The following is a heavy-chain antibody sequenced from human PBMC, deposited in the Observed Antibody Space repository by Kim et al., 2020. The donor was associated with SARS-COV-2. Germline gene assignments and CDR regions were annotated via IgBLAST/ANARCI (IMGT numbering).Heavy chain of an antibody. Sequence: ASVKVSCKASGYTFTSYYMHWVRQAPGQGLEWMGIINPSGGSTSYAQKFQGRVTMTRDTSTSTVYMELSSLRSEDTAVYYCARDQDYGDYYYYYYYGMDVWGQGTTVTVSS. V-gene: IGHV1-46*01. CDR3: ARDQDYGDYYYYYYYGMDV. CDR1: GYTFTSYY. D-gene: IGHD4-17*01. CDR2: INPSGGST. J-gene: IGHJ6*02.